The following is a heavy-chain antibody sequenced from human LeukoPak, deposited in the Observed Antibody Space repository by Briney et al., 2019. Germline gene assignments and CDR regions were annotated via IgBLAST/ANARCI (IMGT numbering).Heavy chain of an antibody. CDR1: GGTFSSYA. V-gene: IGHV1-69*05. Sequence: SVKVSCKASGGTFSSYAISWVRQAPGQGLEWMGRIIPIFGTANYAQKFQGRVTITTDESTSTAYMELSSLRSEDTAVYYCARDLGGSMCAFYFDYWGQGTLVSVFS. CDR3: ARDLGGSMCAFYFDY. J-gene: IGHJ4*02. CDR2: IIPIFGTA.